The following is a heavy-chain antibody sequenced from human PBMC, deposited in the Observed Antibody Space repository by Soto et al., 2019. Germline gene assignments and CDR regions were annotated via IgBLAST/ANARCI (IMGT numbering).Heavy chain of an antibody. CDR2: IYPGDSNA. J-gene: IGHJ5*02. CDR3: ARLGDNNYQYKYSWFDP. V-gene: IGHV5-51*01. D-gene: IGHD4-4*01. CDR1: AYSFATYW. Sequence: PGESLKISCKASAYSFATYWIGWVRHMPGKGLQLMGTIYPGDSNARYSPSFQGQVTISADKSISTAYLHWSGLKASDTAMYYCARLGDNNYQYKYSWFDPWGQGTLVTVSA.